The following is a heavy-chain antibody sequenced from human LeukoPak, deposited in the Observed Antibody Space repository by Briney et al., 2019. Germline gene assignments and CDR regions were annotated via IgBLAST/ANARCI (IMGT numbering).Heavy chain of an antibody. V-gene: IGHV3-21*01. D-gene: IGHD3-16*01. J-gene: IGHJ5*02. CDR1: GFTFSSYS. CDR2: ISSSYI. Sequence: GGSLRLSCAASGFTFSSYSMNWVRQAPGKGLEWVSSISSSYIYYADSVKGRFTISGDNAKNSLHLQMNSLRAEDTAVYYCARVGSFPWGQGTLVTVSS. CDR3: ARVGSFP.